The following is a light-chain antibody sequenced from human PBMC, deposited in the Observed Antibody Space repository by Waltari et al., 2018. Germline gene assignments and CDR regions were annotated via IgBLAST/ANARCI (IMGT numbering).Light chain of an antibody. CDR2: RND. V-gene: IGLV1-44*01. J-gene: IGLJ3*02. Sequence: QSVLTQPPSASGTPGQRVTISCSGTSSNLGNNFVNWYQQVQGTAPNLLIYRNDLRPSGVPDRFSASKSGTSASLAISGLQSEDEAEYYCASWDDSLNGHWVFGGGTMVTVL. CDR1: SSNLGNNF. CDR3: ASWDDSLNGHWV.